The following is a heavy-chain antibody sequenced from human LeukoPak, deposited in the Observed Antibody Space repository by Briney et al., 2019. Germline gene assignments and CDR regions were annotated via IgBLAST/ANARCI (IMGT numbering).Heavy chain of an antibody. J-gene: IGHJ6*03. Sequence: SGGSLRLSCAASGFTFSSYWMSWVRQAPGKGLEWVANIKQDGSEKYYVDSVKGRFTISRDNAKNSLYLQMNSLRAEDTAVYYCARGSSSPVGLYYYYYYMDVWGKGTTVTVSS. D-gene: IGHD6-13*01. CDR2: IKQDGSEK. CDR3: ARGSSSPVGLYYYYYYMDV. CDR1: GFTFSSYW. V-gene: IGHV3-7*04.